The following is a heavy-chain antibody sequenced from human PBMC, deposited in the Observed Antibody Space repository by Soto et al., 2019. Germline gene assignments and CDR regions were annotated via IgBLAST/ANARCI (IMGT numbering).Heavy chain of an antibody. CDR3: AREPPTCGSECYFLDY. J-gene: IGHJ4*02. CDR2: IYHSGST. Sequence: SETLSLTCAVSGGSISSGGYSWSWIRQPPGKGLEWIGYIYHSGSTYYNPSLKSRVTISVDRSKNQFSLKLSSVTAADTAVYYCAREPPTCGSECYFLDYWGQGTLVTVSS. D-gene: IGHD2-21*01. V-gene: IGHV4-30-2*01. CDR1: GGSISSGGYS.